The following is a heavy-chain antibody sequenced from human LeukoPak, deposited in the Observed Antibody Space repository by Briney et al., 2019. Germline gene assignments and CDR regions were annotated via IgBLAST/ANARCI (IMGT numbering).Heavy chain of an antibody. CDR2: IYHSGST. CDR1: GGSISSGGYS. J-gene: IGHJ2*01. CDR3: ARVRSYGYIDL. V-gene: IGHV4-30-2*01. Sequence: PSETLSLTCAVSGGSISSGGYSWSWIRQPPGKGLEWIGYIYHSGSTYYNPSLKSRVTISVDRSKNPFSLKLSSVTAADTAVYYCARVRSYGYIDLWGRGTLVTVSS.